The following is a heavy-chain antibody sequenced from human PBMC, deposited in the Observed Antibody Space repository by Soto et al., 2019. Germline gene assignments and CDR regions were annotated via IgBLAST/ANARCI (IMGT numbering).Heavy chain of an antibody. V-gene: IGHV3-49*03. CDR2: IRSKAYGGTT. D-gene: IGHD3-22*01. CDR3: TRAYYYDSSGYYYDNAFDI. J-gene: IGHJ3*02. Sequence: GGSLRLSCTASGFTFGDYAMSWFRQAPGKGLEWVGFIRSKAYGGTTEYAASVKGRFTISRVDSKSIAYLEMNSLKTEDTAVYYCTRAYYYDSSGYYYDNAFDIWGQGTMVTVSS. CDR1: GFTFGDYA.